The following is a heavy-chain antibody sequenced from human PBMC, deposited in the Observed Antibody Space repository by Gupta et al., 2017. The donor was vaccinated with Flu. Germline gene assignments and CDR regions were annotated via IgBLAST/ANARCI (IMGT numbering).Heavy chain of an antibody. Sequence: LEWISYITISNRTIYYADSVKGRFTISRDNAKNSLYLQMNSLRAEDTAVYYCARDRDYYDSGGYYHNWYFDLWGRGTLVTVSS. J-gene: IGHJ2*01. CDR3: ARDRDYYDSGGYYHNWYFDL. D-gene: IGHD3-22*01. V-gene: IGHV3-48*01. CDR2: ITISNRTI.